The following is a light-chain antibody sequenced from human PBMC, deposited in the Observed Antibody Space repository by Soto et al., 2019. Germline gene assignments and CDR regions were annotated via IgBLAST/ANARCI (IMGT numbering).Light chain of an antibody. CDR3: QHDGSSHLT. CDR2: GAS. V-gene: IGKV3-20*01. Sequence: EIVLTQSPGTLSLSPGERATLSCRASQSISSSSLAWYRQKPGQAPTLFIYGASSRATGVPDRFSGSGSRTDVTLTISRLDPEDSAVYYGQHDGSSHLTFGGGTKVEI. J-gene: IGKJ4*01. CDR1: QSISSSS.